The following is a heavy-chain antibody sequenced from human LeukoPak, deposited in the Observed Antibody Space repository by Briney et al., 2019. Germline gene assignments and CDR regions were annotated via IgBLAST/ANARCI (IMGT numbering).Heavy chain of an antibody. Sequence: SETLSLTCTVSGGSISSYYWSWIRQPPGKGLEWIGYIYYSGSTNYNPSLKSRVTISVDTSKNHFSLKLSSVTAADTAVYYCARGLQAYYYDSSGQSYFDYWGQGTLVTVSS. V-gene: IGHV4-59*01. CDR3: ARGLQAYYYDSSGQSYFDY. D-gene: IGHD3-22*01. CDR1: GGSISSYY. J-gene: IGHJ4*02. CDR2: IYYSGST.